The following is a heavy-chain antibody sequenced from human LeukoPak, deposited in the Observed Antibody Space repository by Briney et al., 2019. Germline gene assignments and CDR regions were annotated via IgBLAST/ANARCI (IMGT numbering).Heavy chain of an antibody. CDR2: ISWNSGSI. CDR1: GFTFDDYA. D-gene: IGHD3-22*01. Sequence: GRSLRLSCAASGFTFDDYALHWVRQAPGKGLEWVSGISWNSGSIGYADSVKGRFTISRDNAKNSLYLQMNSLRAEDTALYYCAKDQGGHSSGYLTYWGQGTLVTVSS. CDR3: AKDQGGHSSGYLTY. J-gene: IGHJ4*02. V-gene: IGHV3-9*01.